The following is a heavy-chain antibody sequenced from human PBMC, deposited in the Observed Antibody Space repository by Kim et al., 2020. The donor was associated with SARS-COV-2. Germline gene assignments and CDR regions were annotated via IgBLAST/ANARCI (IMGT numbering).Heavy chain of an antibody. V-gene: IGHV4-34*01. CDR3: ARRGYYDILTGYYYFDY. Sequence: LNSRVTISVDTSNNQFSLKLSSVTAADTAVYYCARRGYYDILTGYYYFDYWGQGTLVTVSS. J-gene: IGHJ4*02. D-gene: IGHD3-9*01.